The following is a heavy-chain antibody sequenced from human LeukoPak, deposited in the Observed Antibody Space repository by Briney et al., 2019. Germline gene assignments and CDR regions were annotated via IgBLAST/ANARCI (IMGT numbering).Heavy chain of an antibody. CDR3: AIVAGGGPFDY. J-gene: IGHJ4*02. Sequence: KAGGSLGLSCVASGFTFSSYGMNWVRQAPGKGLEWVSSISSSSSYIKYADSVKGRFTVSRDNAKKSLYLQMNNLRAEDTAVYYCAIVAGGGPFDYWGQGTLVTVPS. V-gene: IGHV3-21*01. D-gene: IGHD2/OR15-2a*01. CDR1: GFTFSSYG. CDR2: ISSSSSYI.